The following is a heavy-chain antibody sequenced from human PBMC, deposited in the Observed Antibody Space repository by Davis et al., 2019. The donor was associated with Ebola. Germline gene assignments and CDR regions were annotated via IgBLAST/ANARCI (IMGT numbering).Heavy chain of an antibody. V-gene: IGHV4-39*07. CDR2: IYFSGTT. D-gene: IGHD5-24*01. Sequence: PSETLSLTCAVSGGSISSYSYYWSWIRQPPGKGLEWIGTIYFSGTTYYNPSLKSRLVMSVDTSKNQFSLKLRSVTAADTAIYYCARSGWLQLDFDYWGQGTLVTVSS. CDR1: GGSISSYSYY. CDR3: ARSGWLQLDFDY. J-gene: IGHJ4*02.